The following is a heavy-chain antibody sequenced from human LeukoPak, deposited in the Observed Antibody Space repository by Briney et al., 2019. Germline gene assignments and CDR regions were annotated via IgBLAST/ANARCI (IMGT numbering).Heavy chain of an antibody. V-gene: IGHV3-21*06. CDR1: GFTFSSYT. CDR3: ARSLRDAFDI. J-gene: IGHJ3*02. CDR2: LSGTGRYI. Sequence: GSLRLSCAASGFTFSSYTMNWVRQAPGKGLEWVSSLSGTGRYIYYADLMKGRLTISRDNAKNSLYLQMNSLRAEDTAVYYCARSLRDAFDIWGQGTMVTVSS.